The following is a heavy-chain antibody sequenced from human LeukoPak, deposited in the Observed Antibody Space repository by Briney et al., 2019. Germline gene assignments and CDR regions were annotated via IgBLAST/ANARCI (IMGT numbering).Heavy chain of an antibody. CDR2: ISSSSTTI. Sequence: PGGSLRLSCAASGFTFSSYSMMWVRQAPGKGLEWVSYISSSSTTIHYADSVKGRFTISRDNSKNTLYLQMNSLRAEDTAVYYCAKAPNSSGWYELDYWGQGTLVTVSS. CDR1: GFTFSSYS. V-gene: IGHV3-48*01. CDR3: AKAPNSSGWYELDY. D-gene: IGHD6-19*01. J-gene: IGHJ4*02.